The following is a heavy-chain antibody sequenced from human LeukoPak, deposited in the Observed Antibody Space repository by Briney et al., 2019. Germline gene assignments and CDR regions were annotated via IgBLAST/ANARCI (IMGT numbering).Heavy chain of an antibody. D-gene: IGHD3-3*01. CDR1: GYTFTGYY. Sequence: ASVKVSCKASGYTFTGYYMHWVRQAPGQGLEWMGWINPNSGGTNYAQKFQGRVTMTRDTSISTAYMELSRLRSDDTAVYYCARVTYYDFWSGYPDAFDIWGQGTMVTVSS. J-gene: IGHJ3*02. CDR3: ARVTYYDFWSGYPDAFDI. V-gene: IGHV1-2*02. CDR2: INPNSGGT.